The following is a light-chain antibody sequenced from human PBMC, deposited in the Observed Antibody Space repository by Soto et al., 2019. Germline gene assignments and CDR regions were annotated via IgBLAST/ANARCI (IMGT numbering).Light chain of an antibody. CDR2: GAS. CDR1: QSISSSY. V-gene: IGKV3-20*01. J-gene: IGKJ2*01. Sequence: EIVLTQSPGTLSLSPGDRATLSYRASQSISSSYLAWYQQKPGQAPRLLIYGASSRATGIPDRFSGGGSGTDFTLTISRLEPEDFAVYYCQQYGGSPYTFGQGTKLEIK. CDR3: QQYGGSPYT.